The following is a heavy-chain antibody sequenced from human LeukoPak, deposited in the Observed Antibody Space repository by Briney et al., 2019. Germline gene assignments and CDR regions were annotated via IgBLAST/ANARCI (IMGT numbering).Heavy chain of an antibody. V-gene: IGHV3-23*01. CDR2: ISGSGGST. CDR1: GFPFSSYP. CDR3: ATSPHIVVMHYYGMDV. Sequence: GGSLRLSCAGSGFPFSSYPISWVRQPPGKGLEWVSAISGSGGSTYYADSVKGRFTISRDNSKNTLYLQMNSLRAEDTAVYYCATSPHIVVMHYYGMDVWGQGTTVTVSS. J-gene: IGHJ6*02. D-gene: IGHD2-21*01.